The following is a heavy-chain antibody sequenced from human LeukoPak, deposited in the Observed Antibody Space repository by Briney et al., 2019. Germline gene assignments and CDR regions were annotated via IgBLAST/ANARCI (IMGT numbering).Heavy chain of an antibody. CDR1: GYSFTSYW. D-gene: IGHD1-1*01. Sequence: GESLKISCKGSGYSFTSYWIGWVRQMPGKSLEWMGIIYPGDSDTRYSPSFQGQVTISADKSISTAYLQWSSLKASDTAMYYCARVLKTGTTIGYYYYMDVWGKGTTVTVSS. V-gene: IGHV5-51*01. CDR2: IYPGDSDT. CDR3: ARVLKTGTTIGYYYYMDV. J-gene: IGHJ6*03.